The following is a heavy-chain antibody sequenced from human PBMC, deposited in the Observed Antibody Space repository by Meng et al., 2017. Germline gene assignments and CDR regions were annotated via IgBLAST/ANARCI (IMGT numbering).Heavy chain of an antibody. V-gene: IGHV3-49*03. Sequence: GGSLRLSCTASGFTFGDYAMSWFRQAPGKGLEWVGFIRSKAYGGTTEYAASVKGRFTISRDDSKSIAYLQMNSLKTEDTAVYYCIRAVAGTTTTQDYWGQGTLVTVSS. CDR1: GFTFGDYA. D-gene: IGHD6-19*01. J-gene: IGHJ4*02. CDR3: IRAVAGTTTTQDY. CDR2: IRSKAYGGTT.